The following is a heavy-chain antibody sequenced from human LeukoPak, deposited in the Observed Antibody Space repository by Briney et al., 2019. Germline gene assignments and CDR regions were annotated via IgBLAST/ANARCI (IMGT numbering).Heavy chain of an antibody. CDR1: GFTFSSYS. V-gene: IGHV3-21*01. CDR2: ISSSGSYI. J-gene: IGHJ4*02. Sequence: GGSLRLSCAASGFTFSSYSMNWVRQAPGKGLEWVSSISSSGSYIYYADSVKGRFTISRDNAKNSLYLQMNSLRAEDAAVYYCARPGGVAATVTIYYFDYWGQGTLVTVSS. CDR3: ARPGGVAATVTIYYFDY. D-gene: IGHD2-15*01.